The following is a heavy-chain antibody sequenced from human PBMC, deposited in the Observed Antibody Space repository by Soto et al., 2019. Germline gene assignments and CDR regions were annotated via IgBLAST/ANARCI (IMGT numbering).Heavy chain of an antibody. CDR3: ARDVWSGYLEGYFDY. J-gene: IGHJ4*02. CDR2: ISSSGSTI. CDR1: GFTFSSYE. Sequence: GGSLRLSCAASGFTFSSYEMNWVRQAPGKGLEWVSYISSSGSTIYYADSVKGRFTISRDDAKNSLYLQMNSLRAEDTAVYYCARDVWSGYLEGYFDYWGQGTLVTVSS. V-gene: IGHV3-48*03. D-gene: IGHD3-3*01.